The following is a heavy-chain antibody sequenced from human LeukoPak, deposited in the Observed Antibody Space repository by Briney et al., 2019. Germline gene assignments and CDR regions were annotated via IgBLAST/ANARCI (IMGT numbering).Heavy chain of an antibody. D-gene: IGHD3-10*01. Sequence: SQILSLTCTVSGGSISSGGYYWSWIRQHPGKGLEWIGYIYYSGSTYYNPSLKSRVTISVDTSKNQFSLKLSSVTAADTAVYYCARGGRYYYGNWFDPWGQGTLVTVSS. CDR3: ARGGRYYYGNWFDP. CDR2: IYYSGST. CDR1: GGSISSGGYY. V-gene: IGHV4-31*03. J-gene: IGHJ5*02.